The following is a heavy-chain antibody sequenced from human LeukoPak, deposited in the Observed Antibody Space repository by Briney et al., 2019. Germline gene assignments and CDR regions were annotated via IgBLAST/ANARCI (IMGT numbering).Heavy chain of an antibody. CDR3: ARNNGMDV. J-gene: IGHJ6*02. CDR2: VNRDGSET. V-gene: IGHV3-7*03. Sequence: GGSLRLSCAASGFTFSNYWITWVRQAPGRGPGWVANVNRDGSETYYLDSVKGRFTISKDNAKNSLYLQMNSLRAEDTALYHCARNNGMDVWGQGTTVIVSS. CDR1: GFTFSNYW.